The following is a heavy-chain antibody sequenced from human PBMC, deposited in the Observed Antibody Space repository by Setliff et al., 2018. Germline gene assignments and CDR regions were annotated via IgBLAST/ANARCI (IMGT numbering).Heavy chain of an antibody. J-gene: IGHJ4*02. D-gene: IGHD7-27*01. CDR1: GFTFSGYW. CDR2: INPAGSEK. V-gene: IGHV3-7*01. Sequence: GGSLRLSCAASGFTFSGYWMTWVRQAPGKGLEWVAAINPAGSEKYYVNYLKGRFTISRDNAKNSLYLQMNSLRDEDTAVYYCIDGRNRAWGVYWGQGTLVTVSS. CDR3: IDGRNRAWGVY.